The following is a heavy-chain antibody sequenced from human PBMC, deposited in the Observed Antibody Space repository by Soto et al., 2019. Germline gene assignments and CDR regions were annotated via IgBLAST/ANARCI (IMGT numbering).Heavy chain of an antibody. CDR1: GFTFTSSA. D-gene: IGHD3-22*01. J-gene: IGHJ5*02. CDR2: IVVGSGNT. CDR3: ARGQPYYYDSSGYQNWFDP. V-gene: IGHV1-58*01. Sequence: SVKVSCKASGFTFTSSAVQWVRQARGQRLEWIGWIVVGSGNTNYAQKFQERVTITRDMSTSTAYMELSSLRSEDTAVYYCARGQPYYYDSSGYQNWFDPWGQGTLVTVSS.